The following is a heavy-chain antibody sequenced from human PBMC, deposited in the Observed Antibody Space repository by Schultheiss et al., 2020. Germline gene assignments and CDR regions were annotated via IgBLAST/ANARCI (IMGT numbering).Heavy chain of an antibody. CDR3: AKDRLRITMGYYYYYMDV. CDR1: GFTFSSSW. Sequence: GGSLRLSCAASGFTFSSSWMHWVRQAPGKGLEWVSYISSSGSTIYYADSVKGRFTISRDNAKNSLYLQMNSLRAEDTAVYYCAKDRLRITMGYYYYYMDVWGKGTTVTVSS. D-gene: IGHD3-10*01. CDR2: ISSSGSTI. J-gene: IGHJ6*03. V-gene: IGHV3-48*04.